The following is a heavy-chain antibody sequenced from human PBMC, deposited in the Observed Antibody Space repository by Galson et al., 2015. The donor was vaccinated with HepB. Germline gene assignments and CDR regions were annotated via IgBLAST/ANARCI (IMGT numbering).Heavy chain of an antibody. D-gene: IGHD2-15*01. CDR2: INPNSGGT. J-gene: IGHJ4*02. CDR1: GYTFTGYY. V-gene: IGHV1-2*02. Sequence: SVKVSCKASGYTFTGYYMHWVRQAPGQGLEWMGWINPNSGGTNYAQKFQGRVTMTRDTSISTAYMELSRLRSDDTAVYYCASAIGGVVAATHFDYWGQGTLVTVSS. CDR3: ASAIGGVVAATHFDY.